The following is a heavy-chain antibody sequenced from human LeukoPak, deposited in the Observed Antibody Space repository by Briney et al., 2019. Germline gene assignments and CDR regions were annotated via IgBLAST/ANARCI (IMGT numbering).Heavy chain of an antibody. J-gene: IGHJ6*03. CDR1: GGTFSSYA. V-gene: IGHV1-69*06. CDR3: ARGLSGYDSDYYYYMDV. Sequence: EASVKVSCKASGGTFSSYAISWVRQAPGQGLEWMGGIIPIFGTANYAQKFQGRVTITADKSTSTAYMELSSLRSEDTAVYYCARGLSGYDSDYYYYMDVWGKGTTVTVSS. D-gene: IGHD5-12*01. CDR2: IIPIFGTA.